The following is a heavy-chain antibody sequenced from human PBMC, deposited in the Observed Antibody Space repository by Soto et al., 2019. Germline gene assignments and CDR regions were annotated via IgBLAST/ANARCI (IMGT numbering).Heavy chain of an antibody. J-gene: IGHJ3*02. Sequence: QVQLVQSGAEVKKPGSSVKVSCKASGGTFSSYAISWVRQAPGQGLEWMGGIMPIFGTANYAQKFQGRVTITADESTRTAYMELSSLRSEDTAVNYCARVSDCSGGSCYLYAFDIWGQGTMVTVSS. CDR3: ARVSDCSGGSCYLYAFDI. V-gene: IGHV1-69*01. CDR1: GGTFSSYA. CDR2: IMPIFGTA. D-gene: IGHD2-15*01.